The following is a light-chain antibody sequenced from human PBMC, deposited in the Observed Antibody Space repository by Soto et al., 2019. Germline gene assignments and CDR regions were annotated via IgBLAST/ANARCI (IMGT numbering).Light chain of an antibody. Sequence: QSVLIQPASLSGSPGQSITISCTGTSSDIGAYDYVSWFQQHPGKAPKLMISEVSSRPSGVSYRFSGSKSGNTASLTISGLQAEDEADYYCSSYTTTGTAVFGTGTKVTVL. CDR2: EVS. V-gene: IGLV2-14*01. CDR1: SSDIGAYDY. J-gene: IGLJ1*01. CDR3: SSYTTTGTAV.